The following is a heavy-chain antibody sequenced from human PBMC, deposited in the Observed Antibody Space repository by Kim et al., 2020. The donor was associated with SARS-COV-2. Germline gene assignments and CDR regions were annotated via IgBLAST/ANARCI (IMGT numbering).Heavy chain of an antibody. V-gene: IGHV1-18*01. D-gene: IGHD4-17*01. J-gene: IGHJ4*02. CDR2: T. CDR3: ARGAYGDVSFDY. Sequence: TKYGRKVQSRVIMTTDPSTNTAYMELWSLRSDDTAMYYCARGAYGDVSFDYWGQGTLVTVSS.